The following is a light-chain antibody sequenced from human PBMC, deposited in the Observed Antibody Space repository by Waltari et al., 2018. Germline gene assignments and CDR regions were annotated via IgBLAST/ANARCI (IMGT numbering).Light chain of an antibody. V-gene: IGKV1-39*01. J-gene: IGKJ3*01. CDR3: QQRSNWPLFT. CDR1: QTINTF. Sequence: IQMTQSPSSLSASVGDRVTITCRASQTINTFLNWYQRKPGKAPKLLIYAASSLQSGVPSSFSGSGSGTDFTLTISSLEPEDFAVYYCQQRSNWPLFTFGPGTKVDIK. CDR2: AAS.